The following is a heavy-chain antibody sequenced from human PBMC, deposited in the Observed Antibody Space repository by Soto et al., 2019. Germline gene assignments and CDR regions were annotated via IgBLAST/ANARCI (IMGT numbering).Heavy chain of an antibody. CDR1: GFTFSSCA. Sequence: EVQVLESGGGLVQPGGSLRLSCAASGFTFSSCAMSWVRQAPGKGLEWVSGIGGSGDDTEYTDSVKGRFTISRDNSKNTLYLQMNSLRAEDTALYYCAKEPYNRRTDFDYWGQGTLVTVSS. V-gene: IGHV3-23*01. CDR2: IGGSGDDT. J-gene: IGHJ4*02. CDR3: AKEPYNRRTDFDY. D-gene: IGHD3-10*01.